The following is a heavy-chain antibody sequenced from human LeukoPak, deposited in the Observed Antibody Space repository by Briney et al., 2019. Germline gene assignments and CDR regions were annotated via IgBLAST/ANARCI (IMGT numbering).Heavy chain of an antibody. D-gene: IGHD7-27*01. J-gene: IGHJ4*01. V-gene: IGHV4-39*02. CDR2: IYYSGST. Sequence: SETLSLTCTVSGGSISSSSYYWGWIRQPPGKGLEWIGSIYYSGSTYYNPSLESRITMSVDTSKNQFSLRLTSVTAADTALYYCARDTVPPRNATEQKTGTYYWGLGTLVTVSS. CDR3: ARDTVPPRNATEQKTGTYY. CDR1: GGSISSSSYY.